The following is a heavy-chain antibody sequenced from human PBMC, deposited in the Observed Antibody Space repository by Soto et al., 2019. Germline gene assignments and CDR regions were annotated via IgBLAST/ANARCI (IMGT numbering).Heavy chain of an antibody. Sequence: GGSLRLSCAASGFTFSDYSMTWVRQAPGKGLEWVSYISRTGSPIYYADSLKGRVTISRDNAKNSLYLQLNSLRDEDTAVYYCARDGSSYYYDSSGYAPFGYWGQGTPVTVSS. CDR3: ARDGSSYYYDSSGYAPFGY. J-gene: IGHJ4*02. V-gene: IGHV3-48*02. D-gene: IGHD3-22*01. CDR1: GFTFSDYS. CDR2: ISRTGSPI.